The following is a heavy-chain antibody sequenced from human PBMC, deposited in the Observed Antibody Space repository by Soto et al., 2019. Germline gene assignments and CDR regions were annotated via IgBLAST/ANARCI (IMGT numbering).Heavy chain of an antibody. V-gene: IGHV4-34*01. Sequence: QVQLQQWGAGLLKPSETLSLTCAVYGGSFSGYYWSWIRQPPGKGLEWIGEINHSGSTNYNPSLKSRVTISVDTSKNQFSLKLSSVIAADTAVYYCARNVGAAAGGDYWGQGTLVTVSS. CDR2: INHSGST. J-gene: IGHJ4*02. CDR3: ARNVGAAAGGDY. CDR1: GGSFSGYY. D-gene: IGHD6-13*01.